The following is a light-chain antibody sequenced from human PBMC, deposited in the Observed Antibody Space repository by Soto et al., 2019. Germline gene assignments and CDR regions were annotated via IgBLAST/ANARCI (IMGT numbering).Light chain of an antibody. CDR2: KVS. J-gene: IGKJ2*01. CDR1: QSLVHTDGNTY. CDR3: MQAAQSFHT. V-gene: IGKV2-24*01. Sequence: DIVLTQTPLSSPVTLGQPASISCKSSQSLVHTDGNTYLSCLQLRPGQPPRVLIYKVSNRVSGVPDRFSGSGARTDFTLKISSVEAEDVGVYYCMQAAQSFHTFGQGTNLEIK.